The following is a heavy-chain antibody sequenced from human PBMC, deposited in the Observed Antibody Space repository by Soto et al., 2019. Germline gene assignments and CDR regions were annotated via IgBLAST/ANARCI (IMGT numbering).Heavy chain of an antibody. Sequence: SVQVSCKASGGTFSSYAISWVRQAPGQGLEWMGGIIPIFGTANYAQKFQGRVTMTRDTSTSTVYMELSSLRSEDTAVYYCAKDITPEYGEYGESTNGCGFWGQGTLVTGSS. D-gene: IGHD4-17*01. J-gene: IGHJ1*01. V-gene: IGHV1-69*05. CDR1: GGTFSSYA. CDR2: IIPIFGTA. CDR3: AKDITPEYGEYGESTNGCGF.